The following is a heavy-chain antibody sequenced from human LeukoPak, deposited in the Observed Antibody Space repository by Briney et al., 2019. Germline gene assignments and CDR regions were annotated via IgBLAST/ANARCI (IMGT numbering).Heavy chain of an antibody. CDR2: IDPRSGAT. D-gene: IGHD6-19*01. CDR3: ATWGSSSSPRPDMDV. V-gene: IGHV1-46*01. CDR1: GYTFIKYY. Sequence: GASVKVSCKASGYTFIKYYMHWVRQPPGQGLEWMGIIDPRSGATTYAQKFQGGITMTRDTSTATGYMELTTLRSEDTAMYYCATWGSSSSPRPDMDVWGQGTMVTVSS. J-gene: IGHJ6*02.